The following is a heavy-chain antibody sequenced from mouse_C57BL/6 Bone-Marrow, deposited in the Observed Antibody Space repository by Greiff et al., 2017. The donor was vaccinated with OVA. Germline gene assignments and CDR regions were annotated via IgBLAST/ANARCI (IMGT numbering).Heavy chain of an antibody. CDR3: ARTHYFDV. CDR1: GFTFSDYG. V-gene: IGHV5-17*01. J-gene: IGHJ1*03. Sequence: EVMLVESGGGLVKPGGSLKLSCAASGFTFSDYGMHWVRQAPEQGLEWVAYISSGSSTIYYADTVKGRVTISRDNAKNTLFLQMTSLRSEDTAMYYCARTHYFDVWGTGTTVTVSS. CDR2: ISSGSSTI.